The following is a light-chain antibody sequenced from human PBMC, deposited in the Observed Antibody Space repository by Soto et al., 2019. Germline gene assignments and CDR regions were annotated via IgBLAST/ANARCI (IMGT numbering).Light chain of an antibody. V-gene: IGKV3-20*01. CDR2: GAS. J-gene: IGKJ2*01. CDR1: QSLTSTY. CDR3: RQYERSPPSHP. Sequence: EIVLTQSPGTLSLSPGERATLSCRASQSLTSTYLAWYQQRPGQAPRLLIYGASSRATGIPDRFSGSRSGTDFTLTIRRLEPDDFAIYYCRQYERSPPSHPFGQGTKFQIK.